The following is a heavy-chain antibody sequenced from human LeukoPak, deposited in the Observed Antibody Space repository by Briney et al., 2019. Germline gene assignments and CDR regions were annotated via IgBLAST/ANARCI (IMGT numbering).Heavy chain of an antibody. CDR2: VYYSGST. CDR3: ARARSSSYHRYYYMDV. Sequence: SETLSLTCTVSGGSISSYYWSWIRQPPGKGPEWIGYVYYSGSTSYNPSVKSRVTISVDTSKNQFSLKLSSVTAADTAVYYCARARSSSYHRYYYMDVWGKGTTVTVSS. V-gene: IGHV4-59*01. D-gene: IGHD2-2*01. J-gene: IGHJ6*03. CDR1: GGSISSYY.